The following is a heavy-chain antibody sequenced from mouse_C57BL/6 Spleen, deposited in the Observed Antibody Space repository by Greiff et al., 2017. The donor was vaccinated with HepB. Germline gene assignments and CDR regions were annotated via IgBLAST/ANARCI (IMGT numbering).Heavy chain of an antibody. V-gene: IGHV1-26*01. Sequence: VQLKQSGPELVKPGASVKISCKASGYTFTDYYMNWVKQSHGKSLEWIGDINPNNGGTSYNQKFKGKATLTVDKSSSTAYMELRSLTSEDSAVYYCARRGYSKRYFDVWGTGTTVTVSS. D-gene: IGHD2-5*01. J-gene: IGHJ1*03. CDR1: GYTFTDYY. CDR2: INPNNGGT. CDR3: ARRGYSKRYFDV.